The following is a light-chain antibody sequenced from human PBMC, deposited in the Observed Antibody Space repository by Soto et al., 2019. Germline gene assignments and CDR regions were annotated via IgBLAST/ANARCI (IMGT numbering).Light chain of an antibody. J-gene: IGLJ1*01. CDR3: ASWDDSLNGYV. CDR1: SSNIGSDT. V-gene: IGLV1-44*01. Sequence: QSVLTQPPSASWTPGQRVTISCSGGSSNIGSDTVNWYQHLPGTAPKLLIYTNNQRPSGVPDRFSGSKSGTSASLTISGLQSEDEAEYYCASWDDSLNGYVFGTGTKVTVL. CDR2: TNN.